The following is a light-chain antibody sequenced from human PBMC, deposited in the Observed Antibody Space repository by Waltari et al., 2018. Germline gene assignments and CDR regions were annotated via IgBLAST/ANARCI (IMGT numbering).Light chain of an antibody. V-gene: IGLV3-10*01. CDR1: ELPRKY. Sequence: SYELTQPPSVSVSPGQTARITCSGHELPRKYAYWFQQKSGQAPRLVIYEEPKRPSGIPAGFSGSSSGTVATWTITGAQVDDEADYYCYSSDSTGLRVFGGGTTVVVL. CDR2: EEP. J-gene: IGLJ1*01. CDR3: YSSDSTGLRV.